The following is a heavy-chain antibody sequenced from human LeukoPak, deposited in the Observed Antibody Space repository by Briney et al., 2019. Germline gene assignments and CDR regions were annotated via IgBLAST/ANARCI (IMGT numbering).Heavy chain of an antibody. CDR3: ARSERLAYCGGDCYPDAFDI. D-gene: IGHD2-21*02. CDR2: IYTSGST. Sequence: SETLSLTCTVSGGSISSYYWSWIRQPAGKGLEWIGRIYTSGSTNYNLSLKSRVTISVDTSKNQFPLKLSSVTAADTAVYYCARSERLAYCGGDCYPDAFDIWGQGTMVTVSS. V-gene: IGHV4-4*07. CDR1: GGSISSYY. J-gene: IGHJ3*02.